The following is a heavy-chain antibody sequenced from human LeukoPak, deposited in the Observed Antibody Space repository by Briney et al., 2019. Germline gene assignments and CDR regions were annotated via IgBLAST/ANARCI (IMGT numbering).Heavy chain of an antibody. V-gene: IGHV3-33*08. D-gene: IGHD3-22*01. J-gene: IGHJ4*02. CDR3: VRDPTGIESGGYFPHYFDY. CDR1: GFTVSVNY. CDR2: IWYDGTKK. Sequence: GGSLRLSCAASGFTVSVNYMNWVRQAPGKGLEWVAVIWYDGTKKFYADSVKGRFTISRDNSKNTLSLQMDSVRAEDAAVYYCVRDPTGIESGGYFPHYFDYWGQGTLVAVSS.